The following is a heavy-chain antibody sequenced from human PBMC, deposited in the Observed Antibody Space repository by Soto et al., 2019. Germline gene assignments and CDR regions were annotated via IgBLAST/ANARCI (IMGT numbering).Heavy chain of an antibody. V-gene: IGHV1-18*01. J-gene: IGHJ4*02. CDR1: GYTFTSYG. D-gene: IGHD3-10*01. CDR3: ARVYYYGSGSYYTPFDY. CDR2: ISAYNGNT. Sequence: QVQLVQSGAEVKKPGASVKVSCKASGYTFTSYGISWVRQAPGQGLEWTGWISAYNGNTNYAQKLQGRVTMTTDTSTSTAYMELRSLRSDDTAVYYCARVYYYGSGSYYTPFDYWGQGTLVTVSS.